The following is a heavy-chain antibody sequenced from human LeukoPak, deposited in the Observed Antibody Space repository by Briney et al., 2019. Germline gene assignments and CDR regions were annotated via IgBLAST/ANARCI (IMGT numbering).Heavy chain of an antibody. J-gene: IGHJ5*02. V-gene: IGHV1-18*01. CDR2: LSAYNGNT. D-gene: IGHD2/OR15-2a*01. Sequence: GASVKVSCKASGYTFTSYGISWVRQAPGQGLEWMSWLSAYNGNTNYAQTPQGRVTMSTDTSTNTPYMELRSLRSDDTAVYYCAKYDGEYNHCAQGTLVTVSS. CDR3: AKYDGEYNH. CDR1: GYTFTSYG.